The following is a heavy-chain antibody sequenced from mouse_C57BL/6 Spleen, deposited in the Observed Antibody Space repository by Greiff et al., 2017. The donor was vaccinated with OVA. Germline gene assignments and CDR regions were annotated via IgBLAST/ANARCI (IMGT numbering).Heavy chain of an antibody. CDR1: GYTFTDYY. CDR3: AREDYRGDYAMDY. V-gene: IGHV1-76*01. D-gene: IGHD2-14*01. Sequence: QVHVKQSGAELVRPGASVKLSCKASGYTFTDYYINWVKQRPGQGLEWIARIYPGSGNTYYNEKFKGKATLTAEKSSSTAYMQLSSLPSEDSAVYFCAREDYRGDYAMDYWGQGTSVTVSS. J-gene: IGHJ4*01. CDR2: IYPGSGNT.